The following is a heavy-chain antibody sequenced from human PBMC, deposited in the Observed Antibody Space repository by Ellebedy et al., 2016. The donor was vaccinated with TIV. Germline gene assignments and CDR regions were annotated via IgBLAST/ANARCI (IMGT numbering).Heavy chain of an antibody. D-gene: IGHD7-27*01. Sequence: ASVKVSCKVSGYTLTELSMHWVRQAPGQGLEWMAWISPNNGNTKYARNFQGRVTLTRDTSTSTAYMELSSLRSDDTAVYYCAQTNWGSGGFDGMDVWGQGTTVTVSS. CDR2: ISPNNGNT. V-gene: IGHV1-2*02. CDR1: GYTLTELS. J-gene: IGHJ6*02. CDR3: AQTNWGSGGFDGMDV.